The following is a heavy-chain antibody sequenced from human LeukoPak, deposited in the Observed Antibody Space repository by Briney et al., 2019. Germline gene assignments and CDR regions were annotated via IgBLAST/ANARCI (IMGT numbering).Heavy chain of an antibody. CDR1: GGTFSSYA. CDR2: IIPIFGTA. Sequence: SAKVSCKASGGTFSSYAISWVRQAPGQGLERMGGIIPIFGTANYAQKFQGRVTITTDESTSTAYMELSSLRSEDTAVYYCARTNWPEDGYYYYMDVWGKGTTVTVSS. V-gene: IGHV1-69*05. J-gene: IGHJ6*03. CDR3: ARTNWPEDGYYYYMDV. D-gene: IGHD2-8*01.